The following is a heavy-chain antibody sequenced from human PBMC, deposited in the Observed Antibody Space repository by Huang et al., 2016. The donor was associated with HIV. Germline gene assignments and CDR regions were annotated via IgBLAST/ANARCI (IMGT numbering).Heavy chain of an antibody. CDR1: GFTFSSYG. CDR3: AKGGSAAAVLDF. J-gene: IGHJ4*02. V-gene: IGHV3-30*18. D-gene: IGHD6-13*01. CDR2: LSYDAKTK. Sequence: QVQLVESGGGVVQPGRSLRISCAASGFTFSSYGMHWVRQAPGKGVEWVAVLSYDAKTKYYADSVKGRFSISRDNSKTTVYLQLNRLRLEDTAVYYCAKGGSAAAVLDFWGQGTLVTVSS.